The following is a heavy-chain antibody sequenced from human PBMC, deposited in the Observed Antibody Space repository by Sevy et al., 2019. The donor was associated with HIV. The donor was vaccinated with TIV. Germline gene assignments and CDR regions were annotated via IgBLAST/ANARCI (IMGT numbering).Heavy chain of an antibody. CDR2: INPKSGGT. D-gene: IGHD2-2*02. Sequence: ASVKVSGKASGYTFTDYYIHWVRQAPGQGLEWMGWINPKSGGTNYAQKSHGRVTMTRDTSISTAYMELSRLRSDDTAVYYCARVVEPAGIDPYYYGVDVGGPGATVTVSS. CDR3: ARVVEPAGIDPYYYGVDV. V-gene: IGHV1-2*02. CDR1: GYTFTDYY. J-gene: IGHJ6*02.